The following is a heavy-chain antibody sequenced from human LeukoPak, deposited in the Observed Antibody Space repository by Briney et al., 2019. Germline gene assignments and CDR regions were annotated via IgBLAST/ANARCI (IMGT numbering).Heavy chain of an antibody. Sequence: GGSLRLSCAASGFTFSSYGMSWVRQAPGKGLEWVSAISGSGGSTYYADSVKGRFTISRDNSKNTLYLQMNSLRAEDTAVYYCAKDLVSYCSGGSCYANWFDPWGQGTLVTVSS. J-gene: IGHJ5*02. V-gene: IGHV3-23*01. CDR3: AKDLVSYCSGGSCYANWFDP. D-gene: IGHD2-15*01. CDR1: GFTFSSYG. CDR2: ISGSGGST.